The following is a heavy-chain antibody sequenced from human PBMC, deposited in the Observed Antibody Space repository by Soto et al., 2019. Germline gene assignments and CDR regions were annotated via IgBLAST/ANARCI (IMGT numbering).Heavy chain of an antibody. D-gene: IGHD3-9*01. CDR1: GFTFTSSA. V-gene: IGHV1-58*02. CDR3: AASYYDILTGYGDAFDI. Sequence: ASVKVSCKASGFTFTSSAMQWVRQARGQRLEWIGWIVVGSGNTNYAQKFQERVTITRDMSTSTAYMELSSLRSEDTAVYYCAASYYDILTGYGDAFDIWGQGTMVTVSS. CDR2: IVVGSGNT. J-gene: IGHJ3*02.